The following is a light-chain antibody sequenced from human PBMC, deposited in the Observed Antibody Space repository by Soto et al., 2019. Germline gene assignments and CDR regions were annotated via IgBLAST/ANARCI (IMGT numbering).Light chain of an antibody. CDR2: DAS. Sequence: VMTLSPATLSVSTGESATLPCRASQSVSSYLAWYQQKPGQAPRLLIYDASNRATGIPARFSGSGSGTDFTLTISSLEPEDFAVYYCQQRSNWPGTFGQGTKVDIK. V-gene: IGKV3-11*01. J-gene: IGKJ1*01. CDR1: QSVSSY. CDR3: QQRSNWPGT.